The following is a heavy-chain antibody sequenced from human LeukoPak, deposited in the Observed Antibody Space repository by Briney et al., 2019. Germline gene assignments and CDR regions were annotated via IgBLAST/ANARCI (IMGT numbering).Heavy chain of an antibody. CDR3: ARVWDYYDSSGPIPFDI. J-gene: IGHJ3*02. D-gene: IGHD3-22*01. CDR1: GYTFTSYG. Sequence: ASVKVSCKASGYTFTSYGISWVRQAPGQGLEWMGWISAYNGNTNYAQKLQGRVTMTTDTSTSTAYMELRSLRSDDTAVYYCARVWDYYDSSGPIPFDIWGQGTMVTVSS. CDR2: ISAYNGNT. V-gene: IGHV1-18*01.